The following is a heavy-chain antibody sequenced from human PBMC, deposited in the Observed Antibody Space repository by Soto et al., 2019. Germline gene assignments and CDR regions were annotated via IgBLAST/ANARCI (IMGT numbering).Heavy chain of an antibody. Sequence: QVQLVQSGAEVKKPGSSVKVSCKASGGTFSSYTISWVRQAPGQGLEWMGRIIPILGIANYAQKFQGRVTITADKSTSTAYMELSSLSSEDTAVYYCAPNAYSSRGRPRDQHWGQGTLVTVSS. CDR3: APNAYSSRGRPRDQH. V-gene: IGHV1-69*02. CDR1: GGTFSSYT. CDR2: IIPILGIA. J-gene: IGHJ1*01. D-gene: IGHD6-13*01.